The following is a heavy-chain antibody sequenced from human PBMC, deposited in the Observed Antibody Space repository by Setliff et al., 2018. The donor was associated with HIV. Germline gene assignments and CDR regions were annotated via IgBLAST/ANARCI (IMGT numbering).Heavy chain of an antibody. J-gene: IGHJ1*01. D-gene: IGHD3-16*02. CDR2: ISYSGST. Sequence: PSETLSLTCTVSGGSISSHYWSWIRQPPGKGLEWIGYISYSGSTNYSPSLKSRVTLSVKTSKNQFSLKLNSVTAADTAVYYCARDRDPHYDYVWGNYRPEYFQHWGQGTRVTVSS. V-gene: IGHV4-59*11. CDR3: ARDRDPHYDYVWGNYRPEYFQH. CDR1: GGSISSHY.